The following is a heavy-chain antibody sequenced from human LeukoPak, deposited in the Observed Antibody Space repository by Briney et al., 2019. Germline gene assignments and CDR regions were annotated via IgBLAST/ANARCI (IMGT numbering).Heavy chain of an antibody. J-gene: IGHJ4*02. D-gene: IGHD3-9*01. Sequence: SETLSLICTVSGGSVSSTEFYWGWIRQPPGKGLQWIGNIYYTGSTYYNPSLNSRVAMSVDTSQNQFSLKMASVTAADTAVYYCARLSKGRYFDYIFDNWGQGTLVTVSS. CDR3: ARLSKGRYFDYIFDN. CDR2: IYYTGST. V-gene: IGHV4-39*01. CDR1: GGSVSSTEFY.